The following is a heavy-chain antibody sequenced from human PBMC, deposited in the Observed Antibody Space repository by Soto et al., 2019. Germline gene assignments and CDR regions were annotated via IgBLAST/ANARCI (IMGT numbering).Heavy chain of an antibody. D-gene: IGHD3-3*01. V-gene: IGHV3-23*01. CDR3: AKNNRITIFGVAKSPFDP. Sequence: EVQLLESGGGLVQPGGSLRLSCAASGFTFSSYAMSWVRQAPGKGLEWVSAISGSGGSTYYADSVKGRFTISRDNSKNTLYLHMNSLRAEDTAVYYCAKNNRITIFGVAKSPFDPWGQGTLVTVSS. CDR1: GFTFSSYA. J-gene: IGHJ5*02. CDR2: ISGSGGST.